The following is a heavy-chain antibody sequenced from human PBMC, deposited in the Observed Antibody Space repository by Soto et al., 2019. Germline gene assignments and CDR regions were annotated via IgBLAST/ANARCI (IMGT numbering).Heavy chain of an antibody. J-gene: IGHJ4*02. CDR1: GYTFTSYA. D-gene: IGHD4-17*01. CDR2: INAGNGNT. Sequence: ASVKVSCKASGYTFTSYAMHWVRQAPGQRLEWMGWINAGNGNTKYSQKFQGRVTITRDTSASTAYMELSSLRSEDTAVYYCAREDIDYGDYGYFDYWGQGTLVTVSS. CDR3: AREDIDYGDYGYFDY. V-gene: IGHV1-3*01.